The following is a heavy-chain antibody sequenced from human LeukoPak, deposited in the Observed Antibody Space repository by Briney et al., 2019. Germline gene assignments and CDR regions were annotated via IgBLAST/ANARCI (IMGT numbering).Heavy chain of an antibody. V-gene: IGHV4-34*01. D-gene: IGHD6-13*01. CDR3: ARGLGSGSSWYKY. J-gene: IGHJ4*02. Sequence: SETLALTCAVYGGSFSGYYWSWIRQPPGKGLEWIGEINHSGSTNYNPSLKSRVTISVDTSKNQFSLKLSSVTAADTAVYYCARGLGSGSSWYKYWGQGTLVTVSS. CDR2: INHSGST. CDR1: GGSFSGYY.